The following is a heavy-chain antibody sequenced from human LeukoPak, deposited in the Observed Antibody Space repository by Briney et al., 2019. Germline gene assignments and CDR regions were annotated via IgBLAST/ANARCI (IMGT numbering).Heavy chain of an antibody. J-gene: IGHJ4*02. CDR2: INSDGSST. CDR1: GFTFSSYW. Sequence: GGSLRLSCEASGFTFSSYWMHWVRQVPGKGLVWVSRINSDGSSTSYADSVKGRFTISRDNAKNTLYLQMNSLRAEDTAVYYCAELTSMVERYWGQGTLVTVSS. D-gene: IGHD3-10*01. CDR3: AELTSMVERY. V-gene: IGHV3-74*01.